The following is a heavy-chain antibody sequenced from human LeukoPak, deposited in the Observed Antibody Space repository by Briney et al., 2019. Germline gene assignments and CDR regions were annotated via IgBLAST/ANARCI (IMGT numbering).Heavy chain of an antibody. V-gene: IGHV4-30-2*01. Sequence: SETLSLTCTVSGGSISSGGYYWSWIRQPPGKGLEWIGYIYHSGSTYYNPSLKSRVTISVDRSKNQFSLKLSSVTAADTAVYYCARVGSSSSDFDYWGQGTLVTVSS. CDR3: ARVGSSSSDFDY. CDR2: IYHSGST. D-gene: IGHD6-6*01. CDR1: GGSISSGGYY. J-gene: IGHJ4*02.